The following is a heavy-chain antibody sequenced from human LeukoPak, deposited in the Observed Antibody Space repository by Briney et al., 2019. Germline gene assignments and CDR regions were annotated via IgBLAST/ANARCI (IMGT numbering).Heavy chain of an antibody. V-gene: IGHV3-74*01. CDR2: IISDGSSA. CDR1: GFTFGDYW. J-gene: IGHJ4*02. D-gene: IGHD3-3*01. Sequence: GGSLRLSCAASGFTFGDYWMHWVRQAPGKGLVWVSRIISDGSSASYADSVKGRFTMSRDNAKNTLYLQMNSLRAEDTAVYYCAKDMRFLEWLSDYWGQGTLVTVSS. CDR3: AKDMRFLEWLSDY.